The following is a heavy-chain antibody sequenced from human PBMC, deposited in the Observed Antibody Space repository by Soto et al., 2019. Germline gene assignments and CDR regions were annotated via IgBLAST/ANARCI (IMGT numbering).Heavy chain of an antibody. CDR1: GGTFSSYT. CDR3: ARQGGYSYGSFDY. V-gene: IGHV1-69*02. Sequence: QVQLVQSGAEVKKPGSSVKVSCKASGGTFSSYTISWVRQAPGQGLEWMGRIIPILGIANYAQKFQGRVTITADKSTSTAYMELSSLRSEDTAVYYCARQGGYSYGSFDYWGQGTLVTASS. D-gene: IGHD5-18*01. J-gene: IGHJ4*02. CDR2: IIPILGIA.